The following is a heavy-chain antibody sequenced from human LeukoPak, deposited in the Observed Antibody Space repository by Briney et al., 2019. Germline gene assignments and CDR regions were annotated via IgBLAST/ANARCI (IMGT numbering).Heavy chain of an antibody. D-gene: IGHD6-19*01. CDR3: AKDRESSGWYYFDY. Sequence: GGSLRLSCAASGLTFSSYAMAWVRQAPGKGLEWVSTINGSGVNTYYADSVKGRFTISRDNSKNTLYLQMNSLRAEDTAVYYCAKDRESSGWYYFDYWGQGTLVTVSS. J-gene: IGHJ4*02. CDR2: INGSGVNT. V-gene: IGHV3-23*01. CDR1: GLTFSSYA.